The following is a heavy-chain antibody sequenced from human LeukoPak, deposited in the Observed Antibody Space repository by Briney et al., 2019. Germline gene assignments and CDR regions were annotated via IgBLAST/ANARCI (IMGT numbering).Heavy chain of an antibody. J-gene: IGHJ4*02. D-gene: IGHD6-13*01. CDR1: GYTFTGYY. CDR3: ARGASGQQLVSGDY. V-gene: IGHV1-2*02. Sequence: GASVKVSCKASGYTFTGYYMHWVRQAPGQGLEWMGWINPISGGTNYAQNFQGRVTVTRDTSISTAYMELSRVRSDDTAVYYCARGASGQQLVSGDYWGQGTLVTVSS. CDR2: INPISGGT.